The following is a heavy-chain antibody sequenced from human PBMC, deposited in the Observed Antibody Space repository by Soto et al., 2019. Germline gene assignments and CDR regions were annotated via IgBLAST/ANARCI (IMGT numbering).Heavy chain of an antibody. CDR2: IYPGDSDT. J-gene: IGHJ6*02. CDR1: GYSFTTNW. Sequence: PGESLKISCKASGYSFTTNWIGWVRQMPGKGLEWMGIIYPGDSDTRYSPSFQGQVTISADRSITTAYLQWSSLTASDTAVYYCARLPDYYYGLDVWGQGTTVTVSS. CDR3: ARLPDYYYGLDV. V-gene: IGHV5-51*01.